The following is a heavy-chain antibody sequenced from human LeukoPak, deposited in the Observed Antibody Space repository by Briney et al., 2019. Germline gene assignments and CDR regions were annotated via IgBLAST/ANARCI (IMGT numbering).Heavy chain of an antibody. CDR2: IIPIFGTA. CDR3: ARAPLVPREGLRSAMAFDP. CDR1: GGTFSSYA. D-gene: IGHD3-3*01. J-gene: IGHJ5*02. V-gene: IGHV1-69*13. Sequence: SVKVSCKASGGTFSSYAIGWVRQAPGQGLEWMGGIIPIFGTANYAQKFQGRVTITADESTSTAYMELSSLRSEDTAVYYCARAPLVPREGLRSAMAFDPWGQGTLVTVSS.